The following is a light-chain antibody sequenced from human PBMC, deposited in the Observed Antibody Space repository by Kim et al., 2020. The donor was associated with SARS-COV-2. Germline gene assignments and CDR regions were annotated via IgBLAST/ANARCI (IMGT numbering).Light chain of an antibody. J-gene: IGLJ2*01. V-gene: IGLV1-44*01. Sequence: GHTVLLSCSGSSSNIGSNSVYWYQQLPGMAPKLLIYNDNQRPSGVPDRFSGSKSGTSASLAVSGLQSDDEADFHCAAWDDSLIAVVFGGGTQLTVL. CDR3: AAWDDSLIAVV. CDR1: SSNIGSNS. CDR2: NDN.